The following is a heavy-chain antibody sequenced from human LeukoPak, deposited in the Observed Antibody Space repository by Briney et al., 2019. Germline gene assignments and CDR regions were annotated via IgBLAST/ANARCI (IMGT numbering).Heavy chain of an antibody. D-gene: IGHD3-16*01. Sequence: SETLSLTCTVSGESISGFYWTWIRQPPGKGLEWIGFIYYSGSTNYNPSLKSRVTMSVDTSKNQFSLKLSSVTAADTAVYYCARETSQKGAHYMDVWGKGTTVTISS. CDR1: GESISGFY. J-gene: IGHJ6*03. CDR3: ARETSQKGAHYMDV. V-gene: IGHV4-59*12. CDR2: IYYSGST.